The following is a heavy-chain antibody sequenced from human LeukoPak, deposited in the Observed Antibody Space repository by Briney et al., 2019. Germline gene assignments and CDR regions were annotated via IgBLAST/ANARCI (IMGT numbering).Heavy chain of an antibody. D-gene: IGHD6-19*01. Sequence: GGSLRLSCAASGFTFSDYYMSWIRQAPGKGLEWVSYISNSSSYTNYAGSVKGRFTISRDNAKNSLYLQMNSLRAEDTAVYYCARGSVAGPPFDYWGQGTLVTVSS. V-gene: IGHV3-11*05. J-gene: IGHJ4*02. CDR3: ARGSVAGPPFDY. CDR2: ISNSSSYT. CDR1: GFTFSDYY.